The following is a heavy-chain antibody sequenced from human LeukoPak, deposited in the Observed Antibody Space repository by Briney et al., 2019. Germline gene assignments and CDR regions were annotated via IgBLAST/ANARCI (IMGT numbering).Heavy chain of an antibody. J-gene: IGHJ4*02. Sequence: PGGCPRVSCAAPRFTLCTYWMHWGPPAPGTGVVWVSLINSDGSSTNYADSVKGRFTISRDNAKNSLYLQMNRLRAEDTAVYYCTRHPAEGDYWGQGTLVTVSS. CDR2: INSDGSST. CDR3: TRHPAEGDY. V-gene: IGHV3-74*01. CDR1: RFTLCTYW. D-gene: IGHD2-15*01.